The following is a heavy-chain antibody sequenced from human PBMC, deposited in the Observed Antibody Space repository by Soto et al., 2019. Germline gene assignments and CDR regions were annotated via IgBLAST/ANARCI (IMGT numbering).Heavy chain of an antibody. D-gene: IGHD1-7*01. CDR1: GFTFSNYW. J-gene: IGHJ4*02. CDR2: INPDGSST. V-gene: IGHV3-74*01. CDR3: ARDNWNSY. Sequence: EVQLAESGGGLVQPGGSLRLSCAATGFTFSNYWMHWVRQVPGRGLVWVSRINPDGSSTNYADSVKGRFTMSRDNAKNMVYLEMISLRAEDTAVYYCARDNWNSYWGQGILVTVSS.